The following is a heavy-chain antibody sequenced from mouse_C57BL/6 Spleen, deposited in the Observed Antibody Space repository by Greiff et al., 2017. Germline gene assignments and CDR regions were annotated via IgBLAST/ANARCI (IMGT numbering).Heavy chain of an antibody. CDR2: IDPNSGGT. CDR1: GYTFTSYW. CDR3: ARGDYYGSSYPYYFDY. J-gene: IGHJ2*01. Sequence: QVQLQQPGAELVKPGASVKLSCKASGYTFTSYWMHWVKQRPGQGLEWIGRIDPNSGGTKYNEKFKSKATLTVDKPSSTAYMQLSSLTSEDSAVYYCARGDYYGSSYPYYFDYWGQGTTLTVSS. V-gene: IGHV1-72*01. D-gene: IGHD1-1*01.